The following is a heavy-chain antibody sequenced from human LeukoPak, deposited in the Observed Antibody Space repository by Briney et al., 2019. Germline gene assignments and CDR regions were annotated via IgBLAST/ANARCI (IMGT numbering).Heavy chain of an antibody. J-gene: IGHJ3*02. D-gene: IGHD3-22*01. V-gene: IGHV1-8*01. CDR2: MNPNSGNT. CDR3: ANTVFIRDAFDI. CDR1: GYTFTSYD. Sequence: GASVKVSCKASGYTFTSYDINWVRQATGQGLEWMGWMNPNSGNTGYAQKFQGRVTMTRNTSISTAYMELSGLRSEDTAVYYCANTVFIRDAFDIWGQGTMVTVSS.